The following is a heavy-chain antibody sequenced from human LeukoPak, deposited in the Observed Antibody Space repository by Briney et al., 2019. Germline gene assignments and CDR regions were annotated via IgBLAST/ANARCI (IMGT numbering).Heavy chain of an antibody. D-gene: IGHD3-10*01. J-gene: IGHJ5*02. CDR2: ISSSGSTI. V-gene: IGHV3-48*03. Sequence: GGTLRLSCAASGFTFSSYEMNWVRQAPGKGLEWVSYISSSGSTIYYADSVKGRFTISRDNAKNSLYLQMNSLRAEDTAVYYCAGVRFGEFPWGQGTLVTVSS. CDR3: AGVRFGEFP. CDR1: GFTFSSYE.